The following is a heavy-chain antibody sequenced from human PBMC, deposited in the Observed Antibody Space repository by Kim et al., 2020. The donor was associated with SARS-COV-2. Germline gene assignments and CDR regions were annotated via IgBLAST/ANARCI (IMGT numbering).Heavy chain of an antibody. CDR1: GYSISSGYY. CDR3: ASGPLRGLIFSY. J-gene: IGHJ4*02. Sequence: SETLSLTCTVSGYSISSGYYWGWIRQPPGKGLEWIGSIYHSGSTYYNPSLKSRVTISVDTSKNQFSLKLSSVTAADTAVYYCASGPLRGLIFSYWGQGTLVTVSS. D-gene: IGHD2-21*01. V-gene: IGHV4-38-2*02. CDR2: IYHSGST.